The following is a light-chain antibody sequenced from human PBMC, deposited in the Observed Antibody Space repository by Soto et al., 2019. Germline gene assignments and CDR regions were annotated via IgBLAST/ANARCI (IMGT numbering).Light chain of an antibody. V-gene: IGKV1-12*01. CDR3: QQANSFPLT. CDR2: AAS. J-gene: IGKJ4*01. Sequence: DIQVTQSPSSVSASVGDRVTITCRSSQDISSWLALYLQKPGKAPKLLIYAASSLQSGVPSRFSGSGSGTDFSLTITSLQPEDFASYYCQQANSFPLTFGGGTKVDIK. CDR1: QDISSW.